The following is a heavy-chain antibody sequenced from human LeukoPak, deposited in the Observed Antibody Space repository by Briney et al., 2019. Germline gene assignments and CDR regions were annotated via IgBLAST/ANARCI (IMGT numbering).Heavy chain of an antibody. Sequence: SETLSLTCTVSGGSITSGNYYWGWIRQPPGKGLEGIGSIYYSGSTYYNPSLKSRVTIFTDTSKNQFSVKLLSVTAADTAVYYCARPDQRGYSYGYSAFDIWGQGTMVTVSS. J-gene: IGHJ3*02. CDR3: ARPDQRGYSYGYSAFDI. CDR2: IYYSGST. D-gene: IGHD5-18*01. V-gene: IGHV4-39*01. CDR1: GGSITSGNYY.